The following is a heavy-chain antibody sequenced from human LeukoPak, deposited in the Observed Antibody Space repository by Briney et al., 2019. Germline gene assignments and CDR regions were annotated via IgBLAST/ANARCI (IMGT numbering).Heavy chain of an antibody. CDR3: GRHVQAPSFDP. CDR1: GGSTTINGYY. D-gene: IGHD1-1*01. Sequence: SETLPLTCTVSGGSTTINGYYWAWLRQPPGTGLEWIGSIYYNGNTYYNPSLKSRVTISADTSTNHFSLKLTSVTAADTAVYYCGRHVQAPSFDPWGQGTLVTVSS. CDR2: IYYNGNT. J-gene: IGHJ5*02. V-gene: IGHV4-39*01.